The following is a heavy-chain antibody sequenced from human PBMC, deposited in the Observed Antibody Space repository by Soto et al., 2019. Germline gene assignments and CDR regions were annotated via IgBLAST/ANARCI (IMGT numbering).Heavy chain of an antibody. Sequence: QVQLQESGPGLVKPSQTLSLTCTVSGGSISSGGYYWSWIRQHPGKGLEWIGYIYYSGSTYYNPSLESRVTTSVDTSKNQFSLKLSSVTAADTAVYYCARVTRSDYGDYATDYWGQGTLVTVSS. D-gene: IGHD4-17*01. CDR3: ARVTRSDYGDYATDY. CDR1: GGSISSGGYY. J-gene: IGHJ4*02. V-gene: IGHV4-31*03. CDR2: IYYSGST.